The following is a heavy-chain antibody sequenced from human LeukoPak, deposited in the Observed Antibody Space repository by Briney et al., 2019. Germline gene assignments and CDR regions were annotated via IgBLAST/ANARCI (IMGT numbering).Heavy chain of an antibody. CDR3: AKDPRNYDFWSGSWFDP. Sequence: GGSLRLSCAASGFTFSSYAMSWVRQAPGKGLDGVSAISGSGGSTYYADPVKGRFTISRDNSKNTLYLQMNSLRAEDTAVYYCAKDPRNYDFWSGSWFDPWGQGTLVTVSS. D-gene: IGHD3-3*01. J-gene: IGHJ5*02. V-gene: IGHV3-23*01. CDR1: GFTFSSYA. CDR2: ISGSGGST.